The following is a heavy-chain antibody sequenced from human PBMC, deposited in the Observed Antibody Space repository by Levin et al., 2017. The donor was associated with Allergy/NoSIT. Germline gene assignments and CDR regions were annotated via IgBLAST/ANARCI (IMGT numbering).Heavy chain of an antibody. CDR3: AKDVEVGCSSTSCYGNYFDY. J-gene: IGHJ4*02. CDR2: ISYDGSNK. Sequence: QTGESLKISCAASGFTFSSYGMHWVRQAPGKGLEWVAVISYDGSNKYYADSVKGRFTISRDNSKNTLYLQMNSLRAEDTAVYYCAKDVEVGCSSTSCYGNYFDYWGQGTLVTVSS. V-gene: IGHV3-30*18. CDR1: GFTFSSYG. D-gene: IGHD2-2*01.